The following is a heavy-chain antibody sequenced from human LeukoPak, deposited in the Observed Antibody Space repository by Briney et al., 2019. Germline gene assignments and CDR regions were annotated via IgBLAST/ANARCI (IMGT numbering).Heavy chain of an antibody. Sequence: SGGSLRLSCAASGFTFSSYAMSWVRQAPGKGLGWVSAISGSGGSTYYADSVKGRFTISRDNSKNTLYLQMNSLRAEDTAVYYCAKGVAAAGPHLYYFDYWGQGTLVTVSS. V-gene: IGHV3-23*01. CDR3: AKGVAAAGPHLYYFDY. CDR1: GFTFSSYA. J-gene: IGHJ4*02. D-gene: IGHD6-13*01. CDR2: ISGSGGST.